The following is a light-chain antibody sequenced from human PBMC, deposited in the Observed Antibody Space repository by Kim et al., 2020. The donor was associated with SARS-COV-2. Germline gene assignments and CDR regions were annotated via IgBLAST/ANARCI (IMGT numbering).Light chain of an antibody. J-gene: IGLJ3*02. Sequence: SYELTQPLSVSAALGQTARITCGGHDIEIRRVHWYQQKAGQAPVLVIYRDSNRPSGIPERFSGSNSGNMATLTISRAQAGDEADYYCQVWDSTTYWVFGGGTQLTVL. CDR3: QVWDSTTYWV. CDR1: DIEIRR. CDR2: RDS. V-gene: IGLV3-9*01.